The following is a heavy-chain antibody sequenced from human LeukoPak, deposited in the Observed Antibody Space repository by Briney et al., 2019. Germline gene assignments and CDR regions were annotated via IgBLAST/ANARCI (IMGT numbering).Heavy chain of an antibody. CDR3: AKDWIYYDSSGYPEYFQH. Sequence: GGSLRLSCAASGFTFSSYAMSWVRQAPGKGLEWVSAIRGSGGSTYCADSVKGRFTISRDNSKNTLYLQMNSLRAEDTAVYYCAKDWIYYDSSGYPEYFQHWGQGTLVTVSS. CDR1: GFTFSSYA. V-gene: IGHV3-23*01. D-gene: IGHD3-22*01. CDR2: IRGSGGST. J-gene: IGHJ1*01.